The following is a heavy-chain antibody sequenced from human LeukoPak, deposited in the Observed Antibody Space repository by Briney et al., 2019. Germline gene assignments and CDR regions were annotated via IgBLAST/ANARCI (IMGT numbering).Heavy chain of an antibody. V-gene: IGHV3-9*01. CDR1: GFTFDDYA. CDR3: AKDMTHYYDSSGYFLTHFDY. J-gene: IGHJ4*02. Sequence: TGGSLRLSCAASGFTFDDYAMHWVRQAPGKGLEWVSGISWNSGSIGYADSVKGRFTISRDNAKNSLYLQMNSLRAEDTALYYCAKDMTHYYDSSGYFLTHFDYWGQGTLVTVSS. CDR2: ISWNSGSI. D-gene: IGHD3-22*01.